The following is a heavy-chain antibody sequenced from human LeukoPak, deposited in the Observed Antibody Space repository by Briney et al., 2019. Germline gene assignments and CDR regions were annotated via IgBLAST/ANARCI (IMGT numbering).Heavy chain of an antibody. Sequence: GRSLRLSCAASGFTFSSYGIHWVRQAPGKGLEWVAVISYDGSNEYYGDSVKGRFTISRDNSKNTVYLQMNSLRAEDTAVYYCAKDAGPGEFDYWGQGTLVTVSS. CDR1: GFTFSSYG. J-gene: IGHJ4*02. V-gene: IGHV3-30*18. CDR2: ISYDGSNE. D-gene: IGHD7-27*01. CDR3: AKDAGPGEFDY.